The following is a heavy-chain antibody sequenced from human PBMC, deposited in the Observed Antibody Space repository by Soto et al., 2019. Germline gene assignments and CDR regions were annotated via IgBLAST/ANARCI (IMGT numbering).Heavy chain of an antibody. D-gene: IGHD5-18*01. CDR2: ISYDGSNK. CDR3: AKDRRGYSYGYDY. Sequence: QVQLVESGGGVVQPGRSLRLSCAASGFTFSSYGMHWVRQAPGKGLEWVAVISYDGSNKYYADSVKGRFTISRDNSKNTLYLQMNSLRAEDTAVYYCAKDRRGYSYGYDYWGQRTLVTGSS. CDR1: GFTFSSYG. J-gene: IGHJ4*02. V-gene: IGHV3-30*18.